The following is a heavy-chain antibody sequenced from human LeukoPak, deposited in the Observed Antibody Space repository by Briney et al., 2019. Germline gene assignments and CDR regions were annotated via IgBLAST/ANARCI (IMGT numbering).Heavy chain of an antibody. V-gene: IGHV4-61*02. CDR1: GGSISSGSYY. J-gene: IGHJ6*03. CDR3: ARVTIAAAGYYYMDG. D-gene: IGHD6-13*01. CDR2: IYTSGST. Sequence: SQTLSLTCTVSGGSISSGSYYWSWIRQPAGKGLEWIGRIYTSGSTNYNPSLKSRVTISVDTSKNQFPLKLSSVTAADTAVYYCARVTIAAAGYYYMDGWGKGTTVTVSS.